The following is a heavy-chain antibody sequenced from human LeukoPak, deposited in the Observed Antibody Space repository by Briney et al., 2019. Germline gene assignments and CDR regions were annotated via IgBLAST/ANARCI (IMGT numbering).Heavy chain of an antibody. CDR3: AKEAYFWGAPLASPEPNFD. D-gene: IGHD3-3*01. CDR2: ISYDGSNK. J-gene: IGHJ4*02. Sequence: GGSLRLSCAASGFTFSSYGMHWVRQAPGKGLEWVAVISYDGSNKYYADSVKGRFTISRDNSKNTLYLQMNSLRAEDTAVYYCAKEAYFWGAPLASPEPNFDWAQEPLVTAPS. CDR1: GFTFSSYG. V-gene: IGHV3-30*18.